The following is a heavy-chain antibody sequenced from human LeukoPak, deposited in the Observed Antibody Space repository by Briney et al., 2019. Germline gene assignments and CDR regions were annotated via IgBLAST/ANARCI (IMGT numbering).Heavy chain of an antibody. Sequence: PGGSLRLSCAASGFTFSSYAMHWVRQAPGKGLEWVSSISSSSSYIYYADSVKGRFTISRDNAKNSLYLQMNSLRAEDTAVYYCARALSSGWSIDYWGQGTLVTVSS. CDR1: GFTFSSYA. J-gene: IGHJ4*02. CDR2: ISSSSSYI. V-gene: IGHV3-21*01. CDR3: ARALSSGWSIDY. D-gene: IGHD6-19*01.